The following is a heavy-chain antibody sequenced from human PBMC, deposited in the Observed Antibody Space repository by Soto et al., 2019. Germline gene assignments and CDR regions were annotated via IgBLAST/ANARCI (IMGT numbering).Heavy chain of an antibody. J-gene: IGHJ5*02. CDR1: GGSISSYY. CDR2: IYYSGST. D-gene: IGHD2-21*01. Sequence: SETLSLTCPVSGGSISSYYWSWIRQPPGKGLEWIEYIYYSGSTNYNPSLKSRVTMTRDTSTSTAYMELSRSQSDDTAVYYCAKEGVIAAPPPYNWFDPWGQGVLVTVSS. CDR3: AKEGVIAAPPPYNWFDP. V-gene: IGHV4-59*01.